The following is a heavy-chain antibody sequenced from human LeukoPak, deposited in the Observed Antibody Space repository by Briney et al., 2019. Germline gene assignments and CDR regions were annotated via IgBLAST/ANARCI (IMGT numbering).Heavy chain of an antibody. Sequence: SETLSLTCTVSGGSISSGGYYWSWVRQHPGKGLEWIGYIYYSGSTYYNPSLKSRVTISVDTSKNQFSLKLSSVTAADTAVYYCARFALDCSSTSCYLGHYYYYGMDVWGQGTTVTVSS. CDR3: ARFALDCSSTSCYLGHYYYYGMDV. CDR2: IYYSGST. CDR1: GGSISSGGYY. D-gene: IGHD2-2*01. J-gene: IGHJ6*02. V-gene: IGHV4-31*03.